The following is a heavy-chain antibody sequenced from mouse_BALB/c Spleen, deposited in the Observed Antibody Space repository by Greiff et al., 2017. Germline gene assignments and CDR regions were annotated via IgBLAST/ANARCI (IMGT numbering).Heavy chain of an antibody. CDR3: ARDQGYGSSYWYFDV. CDR2: IRNKANGYTT. Sequence: EVHLVESGGGLVQPGGSLRLSCATSGFTFTDYYMSWVRQPPGKALEWLGFIRNKANGYTTEYSASVKGRFTISRDNSQSILYLQMNTLRAEDSATYYCARDQGYGSSYWYFDVWGAGTTVTVSS. D-gene: IGHD1-1*01. CDR1: GFTFTDYY. J-gene: IGHJ1*01. V-gene: IGHV7-3*02.